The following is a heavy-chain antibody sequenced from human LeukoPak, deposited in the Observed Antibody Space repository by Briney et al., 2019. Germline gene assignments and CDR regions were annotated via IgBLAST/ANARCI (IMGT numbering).Heavy chain of an antibody. Sequence: PSESLSLTCTVSGGSIRSGGYSWSWIRQPPGKGLEWIGYIYYSGSTYYNPSLKSRVTISGDTSKNQFSLNLSSVTAADTAVYYCATDRARGGDSFDYWGQGTLVTVSS. D-gene: IGHD3-10*01. V-gene: IGHV4-30-4*01. CDR2: IYYSGST. CDR3: ATDRARGGDSFDY. J-gene: IGHJ4*02. CDR1: GGSIRSGGYS.